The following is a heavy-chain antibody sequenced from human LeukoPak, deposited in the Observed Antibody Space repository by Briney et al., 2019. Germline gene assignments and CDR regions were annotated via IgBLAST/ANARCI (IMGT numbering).Heavy chain of an antibody. CDR3: AKGGVGSSQGRLSDS. CDR1: RFTFSNYA. Sequence: GGSLRLSCAASRFTFSNYAMNWVRQAPGKGLEWVSGISSGGSSTYYADSVKGRFTISRDNSKNTLYLQMNSLRAEDTAVYYCAKGGVGSSQGRLSDSWGQGTLVTVAS. V-gene: IGHV3-23*01. D-gene: IGHD6-13*01. CDR2: ISSGGSST. J-gene: IGHJ4*02.